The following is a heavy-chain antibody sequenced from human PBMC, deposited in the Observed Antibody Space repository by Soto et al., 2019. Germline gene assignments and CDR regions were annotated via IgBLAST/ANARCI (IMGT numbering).Heavy chain of an antibody. D-gene: IGHD3-22*01. CDR2: MFYSGNT. CDR1: GGSIMSSTYY. V-gene: IGHV4-39*01. CDR3: VSPEGYYDSSGYTLDF. J-gene: IGHJ4*02. Sequence: SETLSLTCTVSGGSIMSSTYYWGWIRQPPGKGLEWIGSMFYSGNTYYNPSLKSRVTLSIDTSKNQFSLKLNSVTAADTAVYYCVSPEGYYDSSGYTLDFWGQGTLVTVSS.